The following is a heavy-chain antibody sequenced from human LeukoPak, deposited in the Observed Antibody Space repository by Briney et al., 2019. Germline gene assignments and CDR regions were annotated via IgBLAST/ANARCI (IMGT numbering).Heavy chain of an antibody. Sequence: SVKVSCKASGGTFSSYAISWVRQARGQGLEWMGRIIPIFGTANYAQKFQGRVTITTDESTSTAYMELSSLRSEDTAVYYCAKSVVVTANDAFDIWGQGTMVTVSS. D-gene: IGHD2-21*02. J-gene: IGHJ3*02. CDR3: AKSVVVTANDAFDI. CDR2: IIPIFGTA. CDR1: GGTFSSYA. V-gene: IGHV1-69*05.